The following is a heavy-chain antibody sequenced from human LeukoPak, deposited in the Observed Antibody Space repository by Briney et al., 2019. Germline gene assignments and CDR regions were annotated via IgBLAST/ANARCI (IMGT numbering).Heavy chain of an antibody. J-gene: IGHJ4*02. V-gene: IGHV4-34*01. Sequence: SETLSLTCAVSGGPFSGYFWSWIRQSSGKGLEWIGEIHNSGTTNYNPSLNSRVTISEDTSKNQFYLNLSSVTAADTAVYYCARGYYYNLGSFPFDFWGQGTLVTVSS. D-gene: IGHD3-10*01. CDR2: IHNSGTT. CDR3: ARGYYYNLGSFPFDF. CDR1: GGPFSGYF.